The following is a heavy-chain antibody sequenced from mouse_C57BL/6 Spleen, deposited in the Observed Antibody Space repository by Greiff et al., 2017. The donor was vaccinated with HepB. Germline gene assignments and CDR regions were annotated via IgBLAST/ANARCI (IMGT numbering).Heavy chain of an antibody. CDR1: GYAFSSSW. CDR3: AREGLRRGFDY. V-gene: IGHV1-82*01. D-gene: IGHD2-2*01. CDR2: IYPGDGDT. J-gene: IGHJ2*01. Sequence: VKLMESGPELVKPGASVKISCKASGYAFSSSWMNWVKQRPGKGLEWIGRIYPGDGDTNYNGKFKGKATLTADKSSSTAYMQLSSLTSEDSAVYFCAREGLRRGFDYWGQGTTLTVSS.